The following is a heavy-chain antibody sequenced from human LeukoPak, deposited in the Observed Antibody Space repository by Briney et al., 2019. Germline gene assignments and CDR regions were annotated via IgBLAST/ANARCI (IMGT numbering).Heavy chain of an antibody. D-gene: IGHD2-2*01. CDR3: ARRYGVPAAGNWFDP. CDR1: GGSFSGYY. Sequence: SETLSLTCAVYGGSFSGYYWSWIRQPPGKGLEWIGEINHSGSTNYNPSLKSRVTISVDTSKNQFSLKLSSVTAADTAVYYCARRYGVPAAGNWFDPWGQGTLVTVSS. J-gene: IGHJ5*02. CDR2: INHSGST. V-gene: IGHV4-34*01.